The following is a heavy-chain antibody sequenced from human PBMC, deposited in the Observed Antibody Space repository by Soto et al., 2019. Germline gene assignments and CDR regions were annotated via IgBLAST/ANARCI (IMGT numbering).Heavy chain of an antibody. CDR3: ARDHLTIFGVVTPTYYYGMDV. V-gene: IGHV3-30-3*01. Sequence: LRLSCAASGFTFSSYAMHWVRQAPGKGLEWVAVISYDGSNKYYADSVKGRFTISRDNSKNTLYLQMNSLRAEDTAVYYCARDHLTIFGVVTPTYYYGMDVWGQGTTVTVSS. J-gene: IGHJ6*02. D-gene: IGHD3-3*01. CDR2: ISYDGSNK. CDR1: GFTFSSYA.